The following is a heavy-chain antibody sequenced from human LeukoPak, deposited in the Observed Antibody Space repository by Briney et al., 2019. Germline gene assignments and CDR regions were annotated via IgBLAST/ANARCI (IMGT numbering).Heavy chain of an antibody. V-gene: IGHV3-7*05. Sequence: GGSLRLSCAASGFFFSNYWMSWVRQAPGKGLEWVANIHQDGSEKYYVDSVKGRFTISRDNAKNSLYLQMNSLRAEDTAVYYCARDESRWDYWGQGTLVTVSS. CDR1: GFFFSNYW. CDR2: IHQDGSEK. CDR3: ARDESRWDY. J-gene: IGHJ4*02.